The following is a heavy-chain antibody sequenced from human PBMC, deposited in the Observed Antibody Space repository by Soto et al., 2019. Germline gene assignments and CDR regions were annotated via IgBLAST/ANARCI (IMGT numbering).Heavy chain of an antibody. V-gene: IGHV4-31*03. CDR2: IYYSGST. D-gene: IGHD1-26*01. J-gene: IGHJ4*02. CDR3: AKGDKWESLLDY. Sequence: QVQLQESGPGLVKPSQTLSLTCTVSGGSINSGGYYWSWIRQPPGKGLEWIGYIYYSGSTYYNPSLKSRITISMDTSKNQFPLKLSSVTAADTAVYYCAKGDKWESLLDYWGQGTLVTVSS. CDR1: GGSINSGGYY.